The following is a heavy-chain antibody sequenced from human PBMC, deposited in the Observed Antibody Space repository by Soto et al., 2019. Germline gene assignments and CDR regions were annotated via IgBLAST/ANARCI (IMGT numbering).Heavy chain of an antibody. J-gene: IGHJ6*03. CDR1: GFTFSSYS. CDR2: ISSSSSTI. CDR3: ARDPPGGFLEWLIGMDV. Sequence: PGGSLRLSCAASGFTFSSYSMNWVRQAPGKGLEWVSYISSSSSTIYYADSVKGRFTISRDNAKNSLYLQMNSLRAEDTAVYYCARDPPGGFLEWLIGMDVWGKGTTVTSP. V-gene: IGHV3-48*01. D-gene: IGHD3-3*01.